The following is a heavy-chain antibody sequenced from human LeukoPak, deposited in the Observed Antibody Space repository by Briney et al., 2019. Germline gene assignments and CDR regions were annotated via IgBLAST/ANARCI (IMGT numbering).Heavy chain of an antibody. V-gene: IGHV4-59*01. CDR3: ARGGTERAFDI. CDR2: IYYSGST. CDR1: GGSISSYY. D-gene: IGHD3-16*01. Sequence: PSETLSLTCTVSGGSISSYYWSRIRQPPGKGLEWIGYIYYSGSTNYNPSLKSRVTISVDTSKNQFSLKLSSVTAADTAVYYCARGGTERAFDIWGQGTMVTVSS. J-gene: IGHJ3*02.